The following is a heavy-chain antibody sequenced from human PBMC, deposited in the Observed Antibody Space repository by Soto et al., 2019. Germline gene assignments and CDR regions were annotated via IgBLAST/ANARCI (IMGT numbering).Heavy chain of an antibody. D-gene: IGHD3-22*01. CDR1: GFSFSRHA. V-gene: IGHV3-30*04. CDR3: AKVWPGGITMIVVVIPPDY. J-gene: IGHJ4*02. CDR2: ISKDGSHK. Sequence: GGSLRLSCAASGFSFSRHAIHWVRQAPGKGLEWVAVISKDGSHKYYLDSVEGRFTISRDNSKNTLYLQMNSLRAEDTAVYYCAKVWPGGITMIVVVIPPDYWGQGTLVTVSS.